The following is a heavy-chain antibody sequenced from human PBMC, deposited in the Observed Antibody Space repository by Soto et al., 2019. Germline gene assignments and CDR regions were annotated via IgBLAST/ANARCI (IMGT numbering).Heavy chain of an antibody. D-gene: IGHD6-19*01. CDR3: ARQSSGWYNWFDP. V-gene: IGHV4-39*01. CDR1: GGSISSSSYY. Sequence: PSETLSLTCSLSGGSISSSSYYLGWIRQPPGKGLEWIGSIYYSGSIYYNPSLKSRVTISVDTSKNQFSLKLSSVTAAETAVYYCARQSSGWYNWFDPWGQGTLVTVSS. J-gene: IGHJ5*02. CDR2: IYYSGSI.